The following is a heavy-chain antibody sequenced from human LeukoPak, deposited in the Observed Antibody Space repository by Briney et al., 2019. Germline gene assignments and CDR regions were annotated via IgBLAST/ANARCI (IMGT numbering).Heavy chain of an antibody. D-gene: IGHD6-19*01. J-gene: IGHJ4*02. CDR3: ARAIAVAGTLTRTFDY. V-gene: IGHV1-46*01. CDR2: INPSGGST. Sequence: ASVKVPCKASGYTFTSYYMHWVRQAPGQGLEWMGIINPSGGSTSYAQKFQGRVTMTRDTSTSTVYMELSSLRSEDTAVYYCARAIAVAGTLTRTFDYWGQGTLVTVSS. CDR1: GYTFTSYY.